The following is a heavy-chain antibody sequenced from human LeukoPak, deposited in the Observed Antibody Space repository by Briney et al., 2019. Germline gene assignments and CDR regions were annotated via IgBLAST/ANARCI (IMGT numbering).Heavy chain of an antibody. Sequence: GGSLRLSCAASGFTFSSCGMHWVRQAPGKGLEWVSVIYSGGSTYYADSVKGRFTISRDNSKNTLYLQMNSLRAEDTAVYYCAREADSSGYYFDYWGQGTLVTVSS. CDR3: AREADSSGYYFDY. CDR2: IYSGGST. V-gene: IGHV3-53*01. J-gene: IGHJ4*02. CDR1: GFTFSSCG. D-gene: IGHD3-22*01.